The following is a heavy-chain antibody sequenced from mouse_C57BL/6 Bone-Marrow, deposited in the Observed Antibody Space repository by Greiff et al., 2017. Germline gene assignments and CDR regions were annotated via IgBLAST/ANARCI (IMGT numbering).Heavy chain of an antibody. J-gene: IGHJ4*01. CDR3: ARNGVPSNPYAMDY. CDR2: IHPNSGST. D-gene: IGHD2-5*01. Sequence: QVQLQQPGAELVKPGASVKLSCKASGYTFTSYWMHWVKQRPGQGLEWIGMIHPNSGSTNYNEKFKSKATLTVDKSSSTAYMQLSSLTSEDSAVYYCARNGVPSNPYAMDYWGQGTSVTVSS. V-gene: IGHV1-64*01. CDR1: GYTFTSYW.